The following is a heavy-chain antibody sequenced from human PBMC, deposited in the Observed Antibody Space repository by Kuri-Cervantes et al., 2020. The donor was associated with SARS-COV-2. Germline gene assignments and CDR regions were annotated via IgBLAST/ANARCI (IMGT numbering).Heavy chain of an antibody. CDR1: GGSISSYY. D-gene: IGHD2-2*02. J-gene: IGHJ6*02. Sequence: ESLKISCTVSGGSISSYYWSWIRQPPGKGLEWIGYIYYSGSTNYNPSLKSRVTISVDTSKNQFSLKLSSVTAADTAVYYCARDWAGYCSSTSCYSYYYYGMDVWGQGTTVTVSS. CDR2: IYYSGST. CDR3: ARDWAGYCSSTSCYSYYYYGMDV. V-gene: IGHV4-59*01.